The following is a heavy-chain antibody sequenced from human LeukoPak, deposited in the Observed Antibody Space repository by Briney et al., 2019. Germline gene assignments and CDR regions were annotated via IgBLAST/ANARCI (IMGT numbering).Heavy chain of an antibody. CDR3: AREDYDILTGYYNSIDY. CDR2: ISYDGSNK. J-gene: IGHJ4*02. CDR1: GFTFSSYA. Sequence: RGSLRLSCAASGFTFSSYAMHWVRQAPGKGLEWVAVISYDGSNKYYADSVKGRFTISRDNSKNTLYLQMNSLRAEDTAVYYCAREDYDILTGYYNSIDYWGQGTLVTVSS. D-gene: IGHD3-9*01. V-gene: IGHV3-30*04.